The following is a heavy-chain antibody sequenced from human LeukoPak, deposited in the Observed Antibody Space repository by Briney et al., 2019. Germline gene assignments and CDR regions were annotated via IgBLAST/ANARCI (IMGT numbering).Heavy chain of an antibody. J-gene: IGHJ3*02. CDR1: GFTFSSYS. CDR2: ISSSSSYI. Sequence: PGGSLRLSCAASGFTFSSYSMNWVRQAPGKGLEWVSSISSSSSYIYYADSVKGRFTISRDNAKSSLYLQMNSLRAEDTAVYYCARDAHLRGIAAHDAFDIWGQGTMVTVSS. V-gene: IGHV3-21*01. D-gene: IGHD6-13*01. CDR3: ARDAHLRGIAAHDAFDI.